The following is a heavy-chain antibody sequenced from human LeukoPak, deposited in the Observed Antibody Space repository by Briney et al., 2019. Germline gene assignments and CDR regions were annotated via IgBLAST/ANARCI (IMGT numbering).Heavy chain of an antibody. J-gene: IGHJ4*02. D-gene: IGHD5-12*01. CDR3: ARSGWLRSYGY. V-gene: IGHV4-34*01. Sequence: SETLSLTCAVYGGSFSGYYWSWIRQPPGKGLEWIEEINHSGSTNYNPSLKSRVTISVDTSKNQFSLKLSSVTAADTAVYYCARSGWLRSYGYWGQGTLVTVSS. CDR1: GGSFSGYY. CDR2: INHSGST.